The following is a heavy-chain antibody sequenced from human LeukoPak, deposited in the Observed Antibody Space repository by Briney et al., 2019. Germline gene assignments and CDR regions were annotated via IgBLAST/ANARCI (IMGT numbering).Heavy chain of an antibody. CDR2: INPSGGST. V-gene: IGHV1-46*01. CDR1: GYTFTSYY. CDR3: ARDVGTAMVMYYFDY. D-gene: IGHD5-18*01. J-gene: IGHJ4*02. Sequence: ASVKVSCKASGYTFTSYYMHWVRQAPGQGLEWMGIINPSGGSTSYAQKFQGRVTMTRDMSTSTVYMELSSLRSEDTAVYYCARDVGTAMVMYYFDYWGQGTLVTVSS.